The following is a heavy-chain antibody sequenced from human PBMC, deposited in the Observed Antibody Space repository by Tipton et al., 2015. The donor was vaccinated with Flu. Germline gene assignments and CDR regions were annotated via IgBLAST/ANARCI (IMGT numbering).Heavy chain of an antibody. CDR2: IYNSGIT. J-gene: IGHJ4*02. CDR1: GGSISRYY. D-gene: IGHD2-15*01. CDR3: TRQVEAATRSSS. V-gene: IGHV4-4*07. Sequence: TLSLTCTVSGGSISRYYWSWIRQPAGKGLEWIGRIYNSGITNYNPSLKSRVTMSVDTSKNNFSLKMTSVTAADTAVYYCTRQVEAATRSSSWGQGTLVTVSS.